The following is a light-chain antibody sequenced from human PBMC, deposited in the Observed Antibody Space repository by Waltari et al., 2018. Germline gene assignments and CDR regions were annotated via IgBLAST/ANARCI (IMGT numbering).Light chain of an antibody. Sequence: DIQMTQSPSTLSASVGDRVTITCRASQSVRTWLAWYQQKPGKAPKLLIYKASSLESGVPSRFSGSGSGTEFTLTISSLQAEDVAVYYCQQYYSTPPTFGQGTKVEIK. V-gene: IGKV1-5*03. CDR2: KAS. CDR3: QQYYSTPPT. J-gene: IGKJ1*01. CDR1: QSVRTW.